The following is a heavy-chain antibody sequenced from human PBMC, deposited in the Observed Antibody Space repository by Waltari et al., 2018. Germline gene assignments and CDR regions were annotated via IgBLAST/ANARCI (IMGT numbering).Heavy chain of an antibody. CDR1: GYTFTSYA. V-gene: IGHV1-3*01. D-gene: IGHD6-13*01. Sequence: QVQLVQSGAEVKKPGASVKVSCKASGYTFTSYAMHWVRQAPGQRLEWMGWINAGNGNTKYSQKFQGRVTITRDTSASTAYMELSSLRSEDTAVYYCARAYLIAAPLDYWGQGTLVTVSS. CDR2: INAGNGNT. J-gene: IGHJ4*02. CDR3: ARAYLIAAPLDY.